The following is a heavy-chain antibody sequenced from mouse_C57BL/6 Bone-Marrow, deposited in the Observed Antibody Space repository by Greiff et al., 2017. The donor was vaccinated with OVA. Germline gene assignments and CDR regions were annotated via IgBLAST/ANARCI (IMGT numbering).Heavy chain of an antibody. J-gene: IGHJ2*01. D-gene: IGHD2-1*01. CDR1: GHAFTNYL. V-gene: IGHV1-54*01. CDR2: INPGSGGT. CDR3: ARSIYYGNLDY. Sequence: VQLQQSGAELVRPGTSVKVSCKASGHAFTNYLIEWVKQRPGQGLEWIGVINPGSGGTNYNEKFKGKATLTADKSSSTAYMQLSSLTSEDSAVYFCARSIYYGNLDYWGQGTTLTVSS.